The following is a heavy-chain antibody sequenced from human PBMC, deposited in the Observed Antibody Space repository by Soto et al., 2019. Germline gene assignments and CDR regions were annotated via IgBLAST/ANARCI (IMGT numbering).Heavy chain of an antibody. D-gene: IGHD2-2*01. CDR3: TRDLYAVVVPAAIEY. J-gene: IGHJ4*02. CDR1: GFTFGDYA. Sequence: GGSLRLSCTASGFTFGDYAMSWFRQAPGKGLEWVGFIRSKAYGGTTEYAASVKGRFTISRDDSKSIAYLQMNSLKTEDTAVYYCTRDLYAVVVPAAIEYWGQGTLVTVSS. V-gene: IGHV3-49*03. CDR2: IRSKAYGGTT.